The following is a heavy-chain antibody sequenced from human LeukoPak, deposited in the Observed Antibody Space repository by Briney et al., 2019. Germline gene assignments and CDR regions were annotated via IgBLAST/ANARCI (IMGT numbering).Heavy chain of an antibody. V-gene: IGHV3-30*01. D-gene: IGHD3-3*01. CDR1: GFTFSSYA. CDR3: ARAGFLEWLLIDY. J-gene: IGHJ4*02. CDR2: ISYDGSNK. Sequence: GRSLRLSCAASGFTFSSYAMLWVRQAPGKGLEWVAVISYDGSNKYYADSVKGRFTISRDNSKNTLYLQMNSLRAEDTAVYYYARAGFLEWLLIDYWGQGTLVTVSS.